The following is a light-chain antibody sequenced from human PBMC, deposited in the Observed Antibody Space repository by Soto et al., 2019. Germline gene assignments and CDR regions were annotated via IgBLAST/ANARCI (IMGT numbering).Light chain of an antibody. J-gene: IGKJ4*01. CDR1: QGISNW. Sequence: DIQMTQSPSSVSASVGDRVTITCRASQGISNWLAWYQQQPGKATKLLIYAASSLQSGVPSRFSGGGSGTHFTLIISSLQPEDFATYYCQQTNTFLPLPFGGGTKVEIK. CDR3: QQTNTFLPLP. V-gene: IGKV1-12*01. CDR2: AAS.